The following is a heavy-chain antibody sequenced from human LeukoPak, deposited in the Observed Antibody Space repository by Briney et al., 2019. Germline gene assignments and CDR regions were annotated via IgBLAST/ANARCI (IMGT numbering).Heavy chain of an antibody. J-gene: IGHJ4*02. CDR2: SSAYNGNT. Sequence: ASVKVSCKASGYTFTSYGISWVRQAPGQGLEWMGWSSAYNGNTNYAQKLQGRVTMTTDTSTSTAYMELRSLRSDDTAVYYCARALVVVPAATRESLDYWGQGTLVTVSS. CDR3: ARALVVVPAATRESLDY. CDR1: GYTFTSYG. D-gene: IGHD2-2*01. V-gene: IGHV1-18*01.